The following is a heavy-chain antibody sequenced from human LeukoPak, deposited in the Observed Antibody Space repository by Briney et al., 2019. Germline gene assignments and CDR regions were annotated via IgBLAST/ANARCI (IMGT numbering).Heavy chain of an antibody. CDR3: AKDLRGILDY. J-gene: IGHJ4*02. Sequence: GGSLRLSCAASGFTVSSNYMSWVRQAPGKGLEWVSVIYSGGSTYYADSVKGRFSISRDNSKNALYLQMNSLRAGDTAVYYCAKDLRGILDYWGQGTLVTVSS. CDR1: GFTVSSNY. CDR2: IYSGGST. V-gene: IGHV3-53*01. D-gene: IGHD2-15*01.